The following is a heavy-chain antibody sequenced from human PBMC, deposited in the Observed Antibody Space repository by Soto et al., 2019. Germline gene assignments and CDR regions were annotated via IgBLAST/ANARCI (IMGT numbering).Heavy chain of an antibody. V-gene: IGHV3-33*01. Sequence: GGSLRLSCAASGFTFSSYGMHWVRQAPGKGLEWVALIWFDGSDEYYTESVKGRFTISRDNSKSTLYLQMNSLRAEDTAVYYCARLYCSASSCYSVGAFDIRGQGTMVTVSS. CDR3: ARLYCSASSCYSVGAFDI. CDR2: IWFDGSDE. D-gene: IGHD2-15*01. CDR1: GFTFSSYG. J-gene: IGHJ3*02.